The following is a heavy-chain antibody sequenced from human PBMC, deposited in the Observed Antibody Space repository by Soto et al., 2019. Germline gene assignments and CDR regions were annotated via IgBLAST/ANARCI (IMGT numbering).Heavy chain of an antibody. D-gene: IGHD3-10*02. V-gene: IGHV3-48*03. J-gene: IGHJ3*02. Sequence: TGGSLRLSCAASGFTFSSYEMNWVRQAPGKGLEWVSYISSSGSTIYYADSVKGRFTISRDNAKNSLYLQMNSLRAEDTAVYYCARPTMSGAFDIWGQGTMVTVSS. CDR2: ISSSGSTI. CDR3: ARPTMSGAFDI. CDR1: GFTFSSYE.